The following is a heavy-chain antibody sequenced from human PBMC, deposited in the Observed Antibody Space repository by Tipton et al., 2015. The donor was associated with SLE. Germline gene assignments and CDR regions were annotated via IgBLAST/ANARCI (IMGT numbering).Heavy chain of an antibody. D-gene: IGHD3-16*02. CDR1: GGTFSSYA. CDR2: IIPIFGTA. CDR3: AAGAPSHKYALSAALEY. Sequence: QLVQSGAEVKKPGSSVKVSCKASGGTFSSYAISWVRQAPGQGLEWVGGIIPIFGTADYAQRFQGRVTINADESTSTAYMELSSLTSEDTAVYYCAAGAPSHKYALSAALEYWGQGTLVTVSS. J-gene: IGHJ4*02. V-gene: IGHV1-69*01.